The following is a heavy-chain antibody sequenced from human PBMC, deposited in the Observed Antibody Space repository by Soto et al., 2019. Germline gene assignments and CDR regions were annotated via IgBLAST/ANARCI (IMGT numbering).Heavy chain of an antibody. CDR1: GGSISSSSYY. CDR3: GVVVTRLDAFDI. D-gene: IGHD2-21*02. CDR2: IYYSGST. V-gene: IGHV4-39*01. Sequence: SETLSLTCTVSGGSISSSSYYWGWIRQPPGKGLEWIGSIYYSGSTYYNPSLKSRVTISVDTSKNQFSLKLSSVTAADTAVYYCGVVVTRLDAFDIWGQGTMVTVS. J-gene: IGHJ3*02.